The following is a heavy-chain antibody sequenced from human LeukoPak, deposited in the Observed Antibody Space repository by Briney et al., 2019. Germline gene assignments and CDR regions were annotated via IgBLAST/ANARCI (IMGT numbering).Heavy chain of an antibody. Sequence: PGGSLRLSCAASGFTFSSYSMNWVRQAPGKGLEWVSSISSSSSYIYYADSVKGRFTISRDNAKNSLYLQMNSLRAEDTAVYYCARPIKGLYGDAFDIWGQGTMVTVSS. CDR1: GFTFSSYS. V-gene: IGHV3-21*01. J-gene: IGHJ3*02. CDR3: ARPIKGLYGDAFDI. CDR2: ISSSSSYI. D-gene: IGHD4-17*01.